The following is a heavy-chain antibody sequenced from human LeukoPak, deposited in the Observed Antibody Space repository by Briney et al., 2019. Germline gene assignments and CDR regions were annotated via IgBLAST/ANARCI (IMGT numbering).Heavy chain of an antibody. D-gene: IGHD6-13*01. V-gene: IGHV3-21*01. Sequence: PGGSLRLSCAASGFTFSGYSMNWVRQAPGKGLEWVSSISTTSDYIHYADSLKGRGAISRDNAKNSLYLQMNSLRAEDTAVYYCARGGIYSQGFDYWGQGSLVTVSS. CDR3: ARGGIYSQGFDY. CDR2: ISTTSDYI. J-gene: IGHJ4*02. CDR1: GFTFSGYS.